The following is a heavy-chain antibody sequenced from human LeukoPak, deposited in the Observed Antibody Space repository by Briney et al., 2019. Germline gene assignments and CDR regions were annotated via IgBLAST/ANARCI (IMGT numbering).Heavy chain of an antibody. CDR1: GGSISSGSYY. D-gene: IGHD6-6*01. CDR3: ARDGSIAARAFDI. V-gene: IGHV4-61*02. J-gene: IGHJ3*02. Sequence: SQTLSLTCTVSGGSISSGSYYWSWIRQPAGKGLEWIGRIYTSGSTNYNPSLKSRVTISVDTSKNQFSLKMTSVTAADTAVYYCARDGSIAARAFDIWGQGTMVTVSS. CDR2: IYTSGST.